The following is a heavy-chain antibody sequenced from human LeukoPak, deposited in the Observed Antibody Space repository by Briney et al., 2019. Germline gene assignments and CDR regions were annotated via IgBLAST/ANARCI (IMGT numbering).Heavy chain of an antibody. Sequence: SQTLSLTCVISGDSVSSNSAAWHWIRQSPSRGLEWLGRTYYRSKWYSDYAVSVKSRITINPDTSKNQFSLQLNSVTPEDTAVYYCARGGQGDGYSADEAFDIWGQGTMVTVSS. D-gene: IGHD5-24*01. CDR3: ARGGQGDGYSADEAFDI. V-gene: IGHV6-1*01. CDR1: GDSVSSNSAA. CDR2: TYYRSKWYS. J-gene: IGHJ3*02.